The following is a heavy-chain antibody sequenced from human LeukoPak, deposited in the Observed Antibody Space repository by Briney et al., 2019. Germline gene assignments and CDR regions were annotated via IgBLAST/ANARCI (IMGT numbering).Heavy chain of an antibody. Sequence: GSLRLSCAASGFTFSSYGMRWVRQAPGKGLEWVAVISYDGSNKYYADSVKGRFTISRDNSKNTLYLQMNSLRAEDTAVYYCARDLRYCSSTSCHTWGQGTLVTVSS. J-gene: IGHJ5*02. CDR2: ISYDGSNK. D-gene: IGHD2-2*02. CDR3: ARDLRYCSSTSCHT. V-gene: IGHV3-30*03. CDR1: GFTFSSYG.